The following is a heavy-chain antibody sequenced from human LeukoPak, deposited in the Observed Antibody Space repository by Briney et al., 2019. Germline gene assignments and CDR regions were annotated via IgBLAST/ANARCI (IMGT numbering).Heavy chain of an antibody. CDR1: GFTLSSYA. CDR3: ARDRLRYGDYASGLHAFDI. Sequence: GGSLRLSCAASGFTLSSYAMSWVRQAPGKGLQWVSGISSSGGSTYYVDSVKGRFTISTDNSKNTLYLQMNSLRAEDTAVYYCARDRLRYGDYASGLHAFDIWGQGTMVTVSS. D-gene: IGHD4-17*01. V-gene: IGHV3-23*01. J-gene: IGHJ3*02. CDR2: ISSSGGST.